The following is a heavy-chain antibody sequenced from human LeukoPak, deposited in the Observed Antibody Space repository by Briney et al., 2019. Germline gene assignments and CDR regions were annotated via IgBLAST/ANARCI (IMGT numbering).Heavy chain of an antibody. CDR3: AKANWVSNADAVW. Sequence: PGGSLRLSCAASGFSLSNYAMSWVRQAPARGPEWVSSMRGGGETFYADSVKGRFTLSRDDSRNTVYLQLNNLRVEDTAIYYCAKANWVSNADAVWWGQGTQVTVSS. J-gene: IGHJ4*02. CDR2: MRGGGET. CDR1: GFSLSNYA. D-gene: IGHD1-1*01. V-gene: IGHV3-23*01.